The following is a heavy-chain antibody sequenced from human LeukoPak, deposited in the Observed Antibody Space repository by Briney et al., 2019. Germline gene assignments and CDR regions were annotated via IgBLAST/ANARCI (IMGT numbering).Heavy chain of an antibody. CDR3: ARGRIVGATTFAY. D-gene: IGHD1-26*01. CDR1: GGSFSGDY. J-gene: IGHJ4*02. V-gene: IGHV4-34*01. CDR2: INHSGST. Sequence: SETLSLTCAVYGGSFSGDYWSWIRQPPGKGLEWIGEINHSGSTNYNPSLKSRVTISVDTSKNQFSLKLSSVTAADTAVYYCARGRIVGATTFAYWGQGTLVTVSS.